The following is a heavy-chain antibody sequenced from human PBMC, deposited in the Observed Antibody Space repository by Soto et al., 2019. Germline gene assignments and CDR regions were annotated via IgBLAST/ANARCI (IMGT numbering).Heavy chain of an antibody. CDR3: ARGRRFSDWFDP. J-gene: IGHJ5*02. V-gene: IGHV4-4*07. Sequence: SSETLSLTCTVSVGSMTSYYWTWIRQPAGKGLEWIGRVYSSGGTHYNPSLKSRVTISLDTSKNQFSLRLLSVTDADTAVYFCARGRRFSDWFDPWGQGTLVTVSS. D-gene: IGHD3-3*01. CDR1: VGSMTSYY. CDR2: VYSSGGT.